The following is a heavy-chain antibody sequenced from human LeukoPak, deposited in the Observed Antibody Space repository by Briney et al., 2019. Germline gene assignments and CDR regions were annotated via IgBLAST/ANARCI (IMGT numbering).Heavy chain of an antibody. CDR1: GGSISSYY. J-gene: IGHJ3*02. D-gene: IGHD2-2*01. Sequence: SETLSLACTVSGGSISSYYWSWIRQPAGKGLEWFGRNYTSGSTNYNPSLKSRVTMSVDTSKNQFSLKLSSVTAADTAVYYCARAAIVVVPAAMALDAFDIWGQGTMVTVSS. V-gene: IGHV4-4*07. CDR3: ARAAIVVVPAAMALDAFDI. CDR2: NYTSGST.